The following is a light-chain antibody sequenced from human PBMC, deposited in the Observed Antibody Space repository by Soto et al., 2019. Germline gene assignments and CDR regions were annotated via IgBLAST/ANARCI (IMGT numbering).Light chain of an antibody. CDR1: SSNIGAGYD. J-gene: IGLJ2*01. CDR3: QSYDSSVV. CDR2: GNS. V-gene: IGLV1-40*01. Sequence: VLTQPPSVSGAPGQRVTISCTGSSSNIGAGYDVHWYQQLPGTAPKLLIYGNSNRPSGVPDRFSGSKSGTSASLAITGLQAEDEADYYCQSYDSSVVFGGGTKLTVL.